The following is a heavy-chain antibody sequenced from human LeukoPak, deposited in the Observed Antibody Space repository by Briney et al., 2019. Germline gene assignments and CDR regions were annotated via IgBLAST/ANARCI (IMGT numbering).Heavy chain of an antibody. CDR3: ARDRSGPWGKAATGNYYYYMDV. J-gene: IGHJ6*03. CDR2: IYTSRST. D-gene: IGHD6-13*01. Sequence: SETLSLTCTVSGGSISSYYWSWIPHPAGAGLEWIWRIYTSRSTNYNRSLKSRVTMSVDTSKNQCSLKLSSVTAADTAVYYFARDRSGPWGKAATGNYYYYMDVWGKGTTVTVSS. V-gene: IGHV4-4*07. CDR1: GGSISSYY.